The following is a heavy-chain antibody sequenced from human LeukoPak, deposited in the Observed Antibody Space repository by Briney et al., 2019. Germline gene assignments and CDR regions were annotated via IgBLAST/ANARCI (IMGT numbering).Heavy chain of an antibody. V-gene: IGHV4-59*01. J-gene: IGHJ1*01. CDR1: GGSISSYN. D-gene: IGHD3-22*01. CDR2: IYYTGST. CDR3: ARDYSDSSGYSPFQH. Sequence: SETLSLTCTVSGGSISSYNWNWLRQPPGKGLEWIGFIYYTGSTIYNPSLKSRVTISVDTSKNQFSLRLTSVTAADTAVYYCARDYSDSSGYSPFQHWGQGTLVTVSS.